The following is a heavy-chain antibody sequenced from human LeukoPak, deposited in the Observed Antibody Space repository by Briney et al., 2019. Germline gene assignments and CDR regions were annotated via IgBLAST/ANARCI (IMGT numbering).Heavy chain of an antibody. CDR3: ARDVAGTTLGGHDY. CDR1: GFTFSSYA. CDR2: ISSSSSYI. D-gene: IGHD1-7*01. V-gene: IGHV3-21*01. J-gene: IGHJ4*02. Sequence: GVLRLSCAASGFTFSSYAMSWVRQAPGKGLEWVSSISSSSSYIYYADSVKGRFTISRDNAKNSLYLQMNSLRAEDTAVYYCARDVAGTTLGGHDYWGQGTLVTVSS.